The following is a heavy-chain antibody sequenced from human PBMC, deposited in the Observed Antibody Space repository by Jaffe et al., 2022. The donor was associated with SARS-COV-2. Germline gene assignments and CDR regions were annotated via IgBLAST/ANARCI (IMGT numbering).Heavy chain of an antibody. Sequence: QVQLVESGGGVVQPGRSLRLSCAASGFTFSSYGMHWVRQAPGKGLEWVAVISYDGSNKYYADSVKGRFTISRDNSKNTLYLQMNSLRAEDTAVYYCAKSAMFADLEWSLMEDYYYGMDVWGQGTTVTVSS. CDR3: AKSAMFADLEWSLMEDYYYGMDV. D-gene: IGHD3-3*01. V-gene: IGHV3-30*18. CDR2: ISYDGSNK. J-gene: IGHJ6*02. CDR1: GFTFSSYG.